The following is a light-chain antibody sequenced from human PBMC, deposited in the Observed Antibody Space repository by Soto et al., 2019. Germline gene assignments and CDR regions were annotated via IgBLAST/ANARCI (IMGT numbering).Light chain of an antibody. Sequence: DIQMTQSPSTLSASVGDRVTITCRASQSISRCLAWYHRKPGKAPKLLIYKAPSLESGVPSRFSGSGSGTEFTLTISSLQPDDFATYYCQQYNSYSPYTFGQGTKLEIK. V-gene: IGKV1-5*03. J-gene: IGKJ2*01. CDR2: KAP. CDR3: QQYNSYSPYT. CDR1: QSISRC.